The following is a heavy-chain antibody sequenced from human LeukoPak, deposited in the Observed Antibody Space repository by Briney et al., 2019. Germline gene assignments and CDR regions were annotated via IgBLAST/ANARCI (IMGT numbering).Heavy chain of an antibody. D-gene: IGHD2-2*01. Sequence: GGSLRLSCAASGLIFKDYAMNWVRHAPGKGLELVSSFSGTGGTTYYADSVKGRFRTTRENSIDRMYLQMNSMRGEDTAVYSCAKGGDIVVVPDYFGMDVWGQGTTVTVSS. CDR2: FSGTGGTT. V-gene: IGHV3-23*01. J-gene: IGHJ6*02. CDR1: GLIFKDYA. CDR3: AKGGDIVVVPDYFGMDV.